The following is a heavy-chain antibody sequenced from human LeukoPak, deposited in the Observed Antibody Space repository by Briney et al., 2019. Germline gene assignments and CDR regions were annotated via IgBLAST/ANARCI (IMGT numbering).Heavy chain of an antibody. CDR3: ARAHGAGYYMDV. CDR2: IYYSGGT. Sequence: SQTLSLTCTVSGGSFSSGGFCWSWIRQHPGKGLEWIGYIYYSGGTYYNLSLKSRVTISVDTSKSQFSLELGSVTAADTAVYYCARAHGAGYYMDVWGKGTTVTVSS. CDR1: GGSFSSGGFC. D-gene: IGHD3-10*01. J-gene: IGHJ6*03. V-gene: IGHV4-31*03.